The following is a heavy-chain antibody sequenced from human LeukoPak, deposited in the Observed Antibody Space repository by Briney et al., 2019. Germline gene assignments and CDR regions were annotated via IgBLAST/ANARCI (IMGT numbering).Heavy chain of an antibody. Sequence: ASVKVSCKASGYTFTSYDINWVRQATGQGLEWMGWMNPNSGNTGYAQKFQGRVTMTRNTSISTAYMELSSLRSEDTAVYYCARVPYCGGDCYNRYFDFWAQGTLVTVSS. CDR1: GYTFTSYD. CDR2: MNPNSGNT. D-gene: IGHD2-21*02. CDR3: ARVPYCGGDCYNRYFDF. V-gene: IGHV1-8*01. J-gene: IGHJ4*02.